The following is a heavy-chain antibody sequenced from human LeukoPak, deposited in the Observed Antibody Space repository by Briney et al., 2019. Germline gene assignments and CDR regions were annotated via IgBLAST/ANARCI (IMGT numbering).Heavy chain of an antibody. Sequence: SETLSLTCTVSGGSISSYYWSWIRQPPGKGLEWIGYIYYSGSTNYNPSLKSRVTISVDTSKNQFSLKLSSVTAADTAVYYCARVPGSMVRRRPYYFDYWGQGALVTVSS. V-gene: IGHV4-59*01. CDR2: IYYSGST. J-gene: IGHJ4*02. D-gene: IGHD5-18*01. CDR3: ARVPGSMVRRRPYYFDY. CDR1: GGSISSYY.